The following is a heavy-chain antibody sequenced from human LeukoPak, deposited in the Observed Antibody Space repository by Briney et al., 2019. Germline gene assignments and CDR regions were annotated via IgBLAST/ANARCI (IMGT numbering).Heavy chain of an antibody. J-gene: IGHJ4*02. CDR2: ISATGGST. Sequence: GGSLRLSCAASGFTFSSYAMSWVRQAPGKGLEWVSSISATGGSTYYADSVKGRSTISRDNSKNTLYLQMNSLRAEDTAVYYCARGMLYSSSWYGGGYYFDYWGQGTLVTVSS. V-gene: IGHV3-23*01. D-gene: IGHD6-13*01. CDR1: GFTFSSYA. CDR3: ARGMLYSSSWYGGGYYFDY.